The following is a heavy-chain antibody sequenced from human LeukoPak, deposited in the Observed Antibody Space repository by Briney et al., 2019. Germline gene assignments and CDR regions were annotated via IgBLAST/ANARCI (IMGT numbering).Heavy chain of an antibody. CDR1: GGSISLYH. Sequence: SETLSLTCTVSGGSISLYHWSWIRQPPGKGLEWIGHIYYSGSTNYNPSLKSRVTISIDTSKNQFSLKLSSVTAADTAVYYCARGDFSGGYCYDYWGQGTLVTDSS. CDR3: ARGDFSGGYCYDY. J-gene: IGHJ4*02. CDR2: IYYSGST. V-gene: IGHV4-59*01. D-gene: IGHD2-15*01.